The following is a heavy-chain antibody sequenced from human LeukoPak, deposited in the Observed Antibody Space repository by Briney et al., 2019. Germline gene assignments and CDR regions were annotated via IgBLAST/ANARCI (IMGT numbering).Heavy chain of an antibody. Sequence: GGSLRLSCAASGFTFSKYWMSWVRQAPGKGLEWVANIKEDGSQKNYVDSVKGRFTISRDNAKNSVYLQMNSLRGEDTAVYFCARDEVGGPLNYWGQGTLVIVSS. V-gene: IGHV3-7*01. J-gene: IGHJ4*02. CDR1: GFTFSKYW. D-gene: IGHD3-16*01. CDR2: IKEDGSQK. CDR3: ARDEVGGPLNY.